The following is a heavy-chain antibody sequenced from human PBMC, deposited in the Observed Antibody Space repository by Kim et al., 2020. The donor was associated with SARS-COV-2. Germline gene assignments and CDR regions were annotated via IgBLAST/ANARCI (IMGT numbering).Heavy chain of an antibody. J-gene: IGHJ4*02. CDR3: ARFTDSSGFYFDY. D-gene: IGHD3-22*01. Sequence: YAQKFQGRVTITADESTSTAYMELSSLRSEDTAVYYCARFTDSSGFYFDYWGQGTLVTVSS. V-gene: IGHV1-69*01.